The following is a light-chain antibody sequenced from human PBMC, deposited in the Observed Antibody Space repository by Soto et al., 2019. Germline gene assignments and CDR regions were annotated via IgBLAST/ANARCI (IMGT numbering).Light chain of an antibody. CDR1: SSDVGGYNY. J-gene: IGLJ1*01. Sequence: QSALTQPASVSGSPGQSITISCTGTSSDVGGYNYVSWYQQHPGKAPKLMIYEVSNRPSGVSNRFSGSKSGNTASLTISGLQAEDEAAYYCSSYARSSTLVFGTGTKVTVL. CDR3: SSYARSSTLV. V-gene: IGLV2-14*01. CDR2: EVS.